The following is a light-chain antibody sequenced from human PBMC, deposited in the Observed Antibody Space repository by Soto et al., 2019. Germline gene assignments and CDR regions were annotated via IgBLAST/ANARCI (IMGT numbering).Light chain of an antibody. CDR2: RAS. CDR3: QHYNNWPYT. V-gene: IGKV3-15*01. Sequence: EIVMTQSPATLSVSPGASATLSCRASQHVSSNFAWYRQKPGQAPTLLIYRASTRATGIPARFSGSGSGTEFTITISSLQSEDFAVYYCQHYNNWPYTFGQGTKLEIK. CDR1: QHVSSN. J-gene: IGKJ2*01.